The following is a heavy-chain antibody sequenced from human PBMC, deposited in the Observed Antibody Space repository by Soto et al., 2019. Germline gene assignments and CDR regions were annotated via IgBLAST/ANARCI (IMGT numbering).Heavy chain of an antibody. CDR1: GFSFSDYY. Sequence: GGSLRLSCSASGFSFSDYYMTWVRQAPGKGLEWISYISGSGTNIYYAESVEGRFTISRDNARNSVHLQMNDLRGGDTARYFCAKMSSTHSYDPVLLWGQGTLVSVSS. D-gene: IGHD2-2*01. CDR3: AKMSSTHSYDPVLL. V-gene: IGHV3-11*01. J-gene: IGHJ4*02. CDR2: ISGSGTNI.